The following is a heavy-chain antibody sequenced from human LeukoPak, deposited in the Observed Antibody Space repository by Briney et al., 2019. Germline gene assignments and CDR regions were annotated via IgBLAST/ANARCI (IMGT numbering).Heavy chain of an antibody. CDR3: ARVGSYYDFWSGYYGMDV. Sequence: QSGGSLRLSCAASGFTFSSYAISWVRQAPGKGLEWVAVISYDGSNKYYADSVKGRFTISRDNSKNTLYLQMNSLRAEDTAVYYCARVGSYYDFWSGYYGMDVWGQGTTVTVSS. J-gene: IGHJ6*02. D-gene: IGHD3-3*01. CDR2: ISYDGSNK. CDR1: GFTFSSYA. V-gene: IGHV3-30-3*01.